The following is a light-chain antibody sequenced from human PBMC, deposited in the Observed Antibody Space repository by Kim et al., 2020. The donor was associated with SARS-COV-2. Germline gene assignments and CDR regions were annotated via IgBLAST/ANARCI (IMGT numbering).Light chain of an antibody. V-gene: IGKV3-15*01. CDR1: QSVSSN. Sequence: EIVMTQSPATLSVSPGERATLSCRASQSVSSNLAWYQQKPGQSPRLLIYGASTRATGIPVRFSGSGSGTEFTLTISSLQSEDFAVYYCQQYNIWPPDTFGQGTKLEI. CDR2: GAS. CDR3: QQYNIWPPDT. J-gene: IGKJ2*01.